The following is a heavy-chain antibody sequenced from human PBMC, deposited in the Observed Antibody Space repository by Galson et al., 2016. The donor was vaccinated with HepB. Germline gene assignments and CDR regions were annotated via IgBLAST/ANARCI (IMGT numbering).Heavy chain of an antibody. D-gene: IGHD1-1*01. J-gene: IGHJ5*02. Sequence: SVKVSCKASGNTFTDYVSWVRQAPGQGLEWMGRINTNSGGTNYALAFHGRITMTRDTATRTLHLDLRTLRSYDTAVYYCATQLVPGSASWGQGTLVVVSS. CDR1: GNTFTDY. CDR2: INTNSGGT. CDR3: ATQLVPGSAS. V-gene: IGHV1-2*06.